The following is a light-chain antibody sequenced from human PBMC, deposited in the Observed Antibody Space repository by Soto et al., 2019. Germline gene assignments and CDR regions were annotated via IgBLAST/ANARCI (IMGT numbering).Light chain of an antibody. J-gene: IGLJ1*01. Sequence: QSALTQPPSASGSPGQSVTISCTGTSSDVGGYNYVSWYQQHPGKAPKLMIYEASKRPSGVPDRFSGSKSGNTASLTVSGLQAEDEADYYCSSYAGSNNFCVFGTGTKLTVL. CDR2: EAS. CDR3: SSYAGSNNFCV. V-gene: IGLV2-8*01. CDR1: SSDVGGYNY.